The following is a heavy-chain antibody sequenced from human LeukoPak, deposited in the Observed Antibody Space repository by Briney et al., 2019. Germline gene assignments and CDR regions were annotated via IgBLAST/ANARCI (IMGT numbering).Heavy chain of an antibody. CDR2: IIPIFGTA. V-gene: IGHV1-69*05. D-gene: IGHD1-26*01. J-gene: IGHJ5*02. CDR3: ARDNSVGDYAWWFDP. Sequence: SVKVSCKASGGTFSSYAISWVRQAPGQGLEWMGGIIPIFGTANYAQKFRGRVTMTRDLSTSTDYMELSSLRSDDTAVYFCARDNSVGDYAWWFDPWGQGTLVTVSS. CDR1: GGTFSSYA.